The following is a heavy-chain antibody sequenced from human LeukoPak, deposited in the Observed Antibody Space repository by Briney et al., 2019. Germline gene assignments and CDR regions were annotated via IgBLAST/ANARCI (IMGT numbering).Heavy chain of an antibody. Sequence: GGSLRLSCAASGFTFSSYAMSWVRQAPGKGLEWASAISGSGGSTYYADSVKGRFTISRDNAKNTLYLQMNSLRAEDTAVYYCARLGVEWELDYWGQGTLVTVSS. CDR2: ISGSGGST. CDR1: GFTFSSYA. D-gene: IGHD1-26*01. V-gene: IGHV3-23*01. J-gene: IGHJ4*02. CDR3: ARLGVEWELDY.